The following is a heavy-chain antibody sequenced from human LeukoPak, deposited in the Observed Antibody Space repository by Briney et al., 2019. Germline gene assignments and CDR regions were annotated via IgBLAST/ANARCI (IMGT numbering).Heavy chain of an antibody. V-gene: IGHV3-23*01. Sequence: HGGCLRLSCAASGFTFSSYAMSWVRRAPGKGLEWVSAISSNGGGTFYADSVKGQFTISRDNSQNTLYLQMNSLRAEDTAIYYCAKHYGSGTYYNYLDYWGQGTLVTVSS. J-gene: IGHJ4*02. CDR3: AKHYGSGTYYNYLDY. CDR2: ISSNGGGT. CDR1: GFTFSSYA. D-gene: IGHD3-10*01.